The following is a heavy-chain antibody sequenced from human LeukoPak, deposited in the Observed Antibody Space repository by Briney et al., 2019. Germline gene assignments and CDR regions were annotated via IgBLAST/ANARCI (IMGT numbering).Heavy chain of an antibody. J-gene: IGHJ4*02. CDR1: GSTFNNFA. CDR3: ARVASDSRGWYHFDL. V-gene: IGHV3-23*01. Sequence: PGGSLRLSCAASGSTFNNFAMNWVRQAPGKGLEWVSSISGPGVYTKYADSVKGRFTIPRDNAKNTFFLQMNRLRAEDTALYYCARVASDSRGWYHFDLWGPGTLVTVSS. CDR2: ISGPGVYT. D-gene: IGHD6-19*01.